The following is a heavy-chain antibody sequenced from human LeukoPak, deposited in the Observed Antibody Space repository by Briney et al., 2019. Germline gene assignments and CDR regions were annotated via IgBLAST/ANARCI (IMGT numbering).Heavy chain of an antibody. Sequence: PLETLSLTCTVSGGSSSSYYWSWIRQPPGKGLEGIGYIYYSGSTNYNPSLKSRVTISVDTSKNQFSLKLSSVTAADTAVYYCARAPGYYDILTGLQEPAFDIWGQGTMVTVSS. CDR2: IYYSGST. CDR1: GGSSSSYY. V-gene: IGHV4-59*01. CDR3: ARAPGYYDILTGLQEPAFDI. J-gene: IGHJ3*02. D-gene: IGHD3-9*01.